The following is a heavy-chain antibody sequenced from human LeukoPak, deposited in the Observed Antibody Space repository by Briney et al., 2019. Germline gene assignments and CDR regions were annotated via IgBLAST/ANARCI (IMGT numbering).Heavy chain of an antibody. J-gene: IGHJ5*01. Sequence: ASVKVSCQASGYTFTSYYMHWVRQAPGQGLEWMGIINPSGGSTTYAPKFQDRVTLTRDTSTSTVYLGLSSLRSDDTAVYYCARDDSGTLRGWFEHWGQGTLVTVSS. CDR1: GYTFTSYY. CDR2: INPSGGST. CDR3: ARDDSGTLRGWFEH. V-gene: IGHV1-46*01. D-gene: IGHD4-17*01.